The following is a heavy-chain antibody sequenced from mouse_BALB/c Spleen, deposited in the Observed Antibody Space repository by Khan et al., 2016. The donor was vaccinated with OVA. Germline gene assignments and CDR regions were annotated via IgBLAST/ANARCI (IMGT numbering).Heavy chain of an antibody. CDR3: ARNSDRYDFTY. D-gene: IGHD2-14*01. CDR1: GFSLTTYG. Sequence: QVQLKESGPGLVQPSQSLSITCTVSGFSLTTYGVHWVRQSPGKGLEWLGLIWSGGNTDYNAAFISRLSITKDNSKSQVFFKMNSLQGDDTAMYYCARNSDRYDFTYWGQGTLVTVSA. CDR2: IWSGGNT. J-gene: IGHJ3*01. V-gene: IGHV2-2*01.